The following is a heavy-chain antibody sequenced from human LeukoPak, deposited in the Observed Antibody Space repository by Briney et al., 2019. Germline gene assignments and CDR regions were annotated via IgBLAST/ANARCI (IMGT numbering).Heavy chain of an antibody. Sequence: SVKVSCKASGGTFSSYAISWVRQAPGQGLEWMGRIIPILGIANYAQKFQGRVTITRDTSASTAYMELSSLRSEDTAVYYCARVWRFGELSALDAFDIWGQGTMVTVSS. V-gene: IGHV1-69*04. CDR2: IIPILGIA. CDR3: ARVWRFGELSALDAFDI. CDR1: GGTFSSYA. D-gene: IGHD3-10*01. J-gene: IGHJ3*02.